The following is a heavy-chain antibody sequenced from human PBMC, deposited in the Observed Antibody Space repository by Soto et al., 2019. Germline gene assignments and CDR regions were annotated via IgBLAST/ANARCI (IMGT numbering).Heavy chain of an antibody. D-gene: IGHD5-12*01. Sequence: QLQLQESGSGLVKPSQTLSLTCAVSGGSISSGGYSWSWIRQPPGKGLESIGYIYHSGSTSYNPALMRRVATSVDRSKNQFCPKLSSVTAADTAVYYCAAGGGLPRYYWVQGTLVTVSS. V-gene: IGHV4-30-2*01. J-gene: IGHJ4*02. CDR3: AAGGGLPRYY. CDR1: GGSISSGGYS. CDR2: IYHSGST.